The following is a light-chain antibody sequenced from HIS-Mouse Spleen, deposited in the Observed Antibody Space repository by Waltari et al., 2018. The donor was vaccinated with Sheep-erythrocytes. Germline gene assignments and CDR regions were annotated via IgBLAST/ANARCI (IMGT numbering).Light chain of an antibody. CDR3: CSYAGSSTPWV. J-gene: IGLJ3*02. CDR2: EGS. V-gene: IGLV2-23*01. Sequence: QSALTQPASVSGSPGQSITIPCTGTSSYVGSYNLVTWYQQHPGKAPKPMIYEGSKRPSGVSKRFSGSKSGNTASLTISGLQAEDEADYYCCSYAGSSTPWVFGGGTKLTVL. CDR1: SSYVGSYNL.